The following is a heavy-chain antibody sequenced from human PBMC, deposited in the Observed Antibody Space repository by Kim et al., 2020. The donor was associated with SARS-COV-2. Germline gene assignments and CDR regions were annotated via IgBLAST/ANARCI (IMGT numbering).Heavy chain of an antibody. V-gene: IGHV1-2*02. D-gene: IGHD4-17*01. CDR2: INPNSGGT. J-gene: IGHJ6*02. CDR1: GYTFTGHY. Sequence: ASVKVSCKASGYTFTGHYMHWVRQAPGQGLEWMGWINPNSGGTNYAQNFQGRVTMTRDTSISTAYMELSRLTSDDTAVYYCARAHDFGDNGGLYGMDVWGQGTTVTVSS. CDR3: ARAHDFGDNGGLYGMDV.